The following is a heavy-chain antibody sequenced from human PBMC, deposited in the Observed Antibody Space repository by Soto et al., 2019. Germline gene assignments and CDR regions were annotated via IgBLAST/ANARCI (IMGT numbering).Heavy chain of an antibody. V-gene: IGHV1-18*04. CDR2: ISGYNGNT. J-gene: IGHJ6*02. D-gene: IGHD6-25*01. CDR3: GREGALSGYGTEYYYYYGIDV. Sequence: ASVKVSFKASGYTFTSYGISWVRQAPGQGLEWMGWISGYNGNTKYAQKFQGRVTMTTDTSTSTAYMELRSLRSDDRAVYYCGREGALSGYGTEYYYYYGIDVWGQGTTVTVSS. CDR1: GYTFTSYG.